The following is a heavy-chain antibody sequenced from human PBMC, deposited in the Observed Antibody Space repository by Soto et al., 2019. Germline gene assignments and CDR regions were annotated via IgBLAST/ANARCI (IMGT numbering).Heavy chain of an antibody. D-gene: IGHD3-10*01. J-gene: IGHJ4*02. V-gene: IGHV3-23*01. CDR3: TKDAPGSHYGYRNDF. CDR1: GFTFSKYA. CDR2: ISSSGYST. Sequence: PGGSLRLSCAASGFTFSKYAMSWVRQGPGKGLEWVSGISSSGYSTFDADSVKGRFTISRDNTKNTLHLQMNSLRPEDTAVYFCTKDAPGSHYGYRNDFWGQGTLVTVSS.